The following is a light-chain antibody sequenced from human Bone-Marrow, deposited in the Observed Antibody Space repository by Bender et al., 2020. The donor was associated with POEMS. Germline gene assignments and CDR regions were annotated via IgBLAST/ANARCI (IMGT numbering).Light chain of an antibody. CDR1: SSNIGAHA. J-gene: IGLJ3*02. CDR3: ASWDDSLTGWV. Sequence: QSVLTQPPSASGTPGQRVTISCSGGSSNIGAHAVNWYQHLPGTAPKLLIYSSHRRPSEVPDRFSGSRSGTSASLAISGLQSGDEADYYCASWDDSLTGWVFGGGTKLTVL. V-gene: IGLV1-44*01. CDR2: SSH.